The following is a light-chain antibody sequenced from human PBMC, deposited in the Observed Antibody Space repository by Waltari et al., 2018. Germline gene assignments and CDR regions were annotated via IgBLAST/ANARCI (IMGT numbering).Light chain of an antibody. V-gene: IGKV4-1*01. CDR1: QSVLYSSRDKNY. J-gene: IGKJ2*01. CDR3: QQYFRAPYT. Sequence: DIVLTQSPDSLAVSLGERATINCKSSQSVLYSSRDKNYLTWYQQKPGQPPKLLISWASARESGVPDRFSGSGSGTDFTLTISSLQAEDMAVYYCQQYFRAPYTFGQGTKLEIK. CDR2: WAS.